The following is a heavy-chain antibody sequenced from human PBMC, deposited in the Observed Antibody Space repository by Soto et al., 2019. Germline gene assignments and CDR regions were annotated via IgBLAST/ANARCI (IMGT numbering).Heavy chain of an antibody. V-gene: IGHV5-10-1*01. CDR1: GYSFTSYW. D-gene: IGHD3-22*01. CDR3: VRGFYDSSGYSNWFDP. Sequence: PGESLKISCKGSGYSFTSYWIGWVRQMPGKGLEWMGRIDPSDSHINYSPSFQGHVTISGDKSISTAYLQWSSLKASDTAMYYCVRGFYDSSGYSNWFDPWGQGTLVTVSS. J-gene: IGHJ5*02. CDR2: IDPSDSHI.